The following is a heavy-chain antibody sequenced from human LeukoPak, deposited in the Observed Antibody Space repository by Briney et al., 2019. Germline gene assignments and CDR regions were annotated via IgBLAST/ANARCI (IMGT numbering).Heavy chain of an antibody. Sequence: SETLSLTCAVYGGSFSGYHWSWIRQPPGKGLEWIGEINHSGSTNYNPSLKSRVTISVDTSKNQFSLKLSSVTAADTAVYYCARGANRLYCSSTSSIPRRCGAFDIWGQGTMVTVSS. D-gene: IGHD2-2*01. CDR1: GGSFSGYH. V-gene: IGHV4-34*01. CDR2: INHSGST. J-gene: IGHJ3*02. CDR3: ARGANRLYCSSTSSIPRRCGAFDI.